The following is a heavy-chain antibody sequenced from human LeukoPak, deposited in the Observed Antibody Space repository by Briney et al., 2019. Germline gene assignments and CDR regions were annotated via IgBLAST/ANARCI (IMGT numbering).Heavy chain of an antibody. CDR1: GYTFTSYA. Sequence: ASVKVSCKASGYTFTSYAMHWVRQAPGQRLGWMGWINAGNGNTKYSQKFQGRVTITRDTSASTAYMELSSLRSDDTAVYYCARGPSSSWYVGAEYFQHWGQGTLVTVSS. D-gene: IGHD6-13*01. J-gene: IGHJ1*01. CDR3: ARGPSSSWYVGAEYFQH. CDR2: INAGNGNT. V-gene: IGHV1-3*01.